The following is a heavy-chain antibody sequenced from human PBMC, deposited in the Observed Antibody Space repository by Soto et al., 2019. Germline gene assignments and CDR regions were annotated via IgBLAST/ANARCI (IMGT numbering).Heavy chain of an antibody. Sequence: SETLSLTCAVYGGSFSGYYWSWIRQPPGKGQEWNGEFNLIGSTNYNPSLKSRVTISVDTSKNQFSLNLSSVTAADTAVYYCARAPSPYCSGGSCYSGYYYYYMDVWGKGTTVTVSS. CDR3: ARAPSPYCSGGSCYSGYYYYYMDV. CDR2: FNLIGST. D-gene: IGHD2-15*01. V-gene: IGHV4-34*01. J-gene: IGHJ6*03. CDR1: GGSFSGYY.